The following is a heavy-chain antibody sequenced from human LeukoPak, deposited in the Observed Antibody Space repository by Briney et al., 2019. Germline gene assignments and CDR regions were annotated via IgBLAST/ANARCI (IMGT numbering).Heavy chain of an antibody. J-gene: IGHJ4*02. CDR2: ISSSSSSI. CDR3: ARDSSDRLPDY. V-gene: IGHV3-48*01. CDR1: RFIFSRYN. D-gene: IGHD6-19*01. Sequence: TGGSLRLSCAASRFIFSRYNMNWVRQAPGKGLEWVSYISSSSSSIYYGDSVEGRFTISRDNAKNSLYLQMNSLRAEDTAVYYCARDSSDRLPDYWGQGTLVTVSS.